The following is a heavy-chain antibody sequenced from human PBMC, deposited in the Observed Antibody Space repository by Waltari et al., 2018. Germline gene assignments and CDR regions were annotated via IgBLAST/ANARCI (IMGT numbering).Heavy chain of an antibody. CDR3: ARTLTYNWNLGAFDI. V-gene: IGHV4-31*03. Sequence: QVQLQESGPGLVKPSQTLSLTCTVSGGSISSGGYYWRWIRQHPGKGLEWIGYIYYSGSTYYNPSLKSRVTISVDTSKNQFSLKLSSVTAADTAVYYCARTLTYNWNLGAFDIWGQGTMVTVSS. CDR1: GGSISSGGYY. CDR2: IYYSGST. J-gene: IGHJ3*02. D-gene: IGHD1-7*01.